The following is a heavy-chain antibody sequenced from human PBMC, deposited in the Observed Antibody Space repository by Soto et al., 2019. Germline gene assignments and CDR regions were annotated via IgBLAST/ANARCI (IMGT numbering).Heavy chain of an antibody. J-gene: IGHJ3*02. Sequence: SVKVSCKASGGTFSSYAISWVRQAPGQGLEWMGGIIPIFGTANYAQKFQGRVTITADESTSTAYMELSSLRSEDTAVYYCARDESYYYYDSSGYSPDAFDIWGQGTMVTVSS. CDR1: GGTFSSYA. CDR3: ARDESYYYYDSSGYSPDAFDI. CDR2: IIPIFGTA. V-gene: IGHV1-69*13. D-gene: IGHD3-22*01.